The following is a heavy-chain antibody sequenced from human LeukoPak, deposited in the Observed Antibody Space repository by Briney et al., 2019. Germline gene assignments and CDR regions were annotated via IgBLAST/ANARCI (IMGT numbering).Heavy chain of an antibody. J-gene: IGHJ4*02. D-gene: IGHD2-2*01. CDR1: GYTFTSYD. CDR3: ARASFSVVPGAPSPGGTFDY. Sequence: ASVKVSCKASGYTFTSYDINWVRQATGQGLEWMGWMNPNSGNTGYAQKFQGRVTITRNTSISTAYMELSSLRSEDTAVYYCARASFSVVPGAPSPGGTFDYWGQGTLVTVSS. V-gene: IGHV1-8*03. CDR2: MNPNSGNT.